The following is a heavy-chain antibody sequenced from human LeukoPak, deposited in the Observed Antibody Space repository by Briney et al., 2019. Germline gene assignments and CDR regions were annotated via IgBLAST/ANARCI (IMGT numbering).Heavy chain of an antibody. D-gene: IGHD2-15*01. J-gene: IGHJ5*02. CDR3: ARGAEGYCSGGSCYSGDWFDP. CDR1: GGSISSSSYY. V-gene: IGHV4-39*01. Sequence: SETLSLTCTVSGGSISSSSYYWGWIRQPPGKGLEWIGSIYYSGSTYYNPSLKSRVTISVDTSKNQFSLKLSSVTAADTAVYYCARGAEGYCSGGSCYSGDWFDPWGQGTLVTVSS. CDR2: IYYSGST.